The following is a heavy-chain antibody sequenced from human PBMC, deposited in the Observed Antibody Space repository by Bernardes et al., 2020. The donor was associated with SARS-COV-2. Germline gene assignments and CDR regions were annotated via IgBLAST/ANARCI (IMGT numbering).Heavy chain of an antibody. D-gene: IGHD2-8*02. CDR1: GYTFTGYY. CDR3: ARDTGEMMEYYYYYGMDV. Sequence: ASVKVSCKASGYTFTGYYMHWVRQAPGQGLEWMGWISAYNGNTNYAQKLQGRVTMTTDTSTSTAYMELRSLRSDDTAVYYCARDTGEMMEYYYYYGMDVWGQGTTVTVSS. V-gene: IGHV1-18*04. CDR2: ISAYNGNT. J-gene: IGHJ6*02.